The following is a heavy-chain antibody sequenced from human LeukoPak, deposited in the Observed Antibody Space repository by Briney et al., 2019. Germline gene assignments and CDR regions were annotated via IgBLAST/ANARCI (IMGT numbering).Heavy chain of an antibody. CDR1: GYTLTELS. CDR3: AGRIGGLGAFDI. CDR2: FDPEDGET. V-gene: IGHV1-24*01. Sequence: ASVKVSCKVSGYTLTELSMHWVRQAPGKGLEWMGGFDPEDGETIYAQKLQGRVTMTTDTSTSTAYMELRSLRSDDTAVYYCAGRIGGLGAFDIWGQGTMVTVSS. J-gene: IGHJ3*02. D-gene: IGHD3-16*01.